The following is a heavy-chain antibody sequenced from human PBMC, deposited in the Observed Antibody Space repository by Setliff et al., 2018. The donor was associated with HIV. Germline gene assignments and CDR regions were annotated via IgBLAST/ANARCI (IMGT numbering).Heavy chain of an antibody. CDR1: GDSISSHS. Sequence: SETLSLTCTVSGDSISSHSWSWIRQPPGKGLEWIGTLYHSGSPIYNSSLKSRVTISGDPSNNQLSLSLSSVTAADTAVYYCAGPVSKYFYGMDVWGLGTTVTVSS. V-gene: IGHV4-59*11. CDR3: AGPVSKYFYGMDV. CDR2: LYHSGSP. J-gene: IGHJ6*02.